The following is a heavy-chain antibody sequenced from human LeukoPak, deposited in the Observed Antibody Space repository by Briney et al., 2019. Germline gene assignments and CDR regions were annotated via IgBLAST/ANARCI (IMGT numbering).Heavy chain of an antibody. J-gene: IGHJ4*02. V-gene: IGHV4-31*03. CDR2: IYYSGST. D-gene: IGHD4-17*01. Sequence: SQTLSLTCTVSGGSISSGGYYWSWIRQHPGKGLEWIGYIYYSGSTYYNPSLKSRVTISVDTSKNQFSLKLSSVTAADTAVYYCARVCESYGDHVYCFDYWGQGTLVTVSS. CDR3: ARVCESYGDHVYCFDY. CDR1: GGSISSGGYY.